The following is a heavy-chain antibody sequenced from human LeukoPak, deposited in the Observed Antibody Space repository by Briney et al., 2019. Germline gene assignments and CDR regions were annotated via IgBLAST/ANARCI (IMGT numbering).Heavy chain of an antibody. V-gene: IGHV3-7*01. CDR1: GFTFSSYS. Sequence: GGSLRLSCAASGFTFSSYSMNWVRQAPGKGLEWVANIKQDGSEKYYVDSVKGRFTISRDNPKHSLYLQMKSLRAEDTAVYYCARVKGDYRYYYYYMDVWGKGTTVTISS. D-gene: IGHD3-16*02. J-gene: IGHJ6*03. CDR2: IKQDGSEK. CDR3: ARVKGDYRYYYYYMDV.